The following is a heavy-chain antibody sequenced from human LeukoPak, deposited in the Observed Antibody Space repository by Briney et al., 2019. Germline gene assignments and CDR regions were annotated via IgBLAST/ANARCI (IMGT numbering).Heavy chain of an antibody. CDR2: IYYSGST. J-gene: IGHJ6*03. CDR3: ARGWSGSYYYYYMDV. D-gene: IGHD3-3*01. Sequence: SETLSLTCTVSGGSISSYYWSWIRQPPGQGLEWIGYIYYSGSTNYNPSLKSRVTISVDTSKNQFSLKLSSVTAADTAVYYCARGWSGSYYYYYMDVWGKGTTVTVSS. V-gene: IGHV4-59*01. CDR1: GGSISSYY.